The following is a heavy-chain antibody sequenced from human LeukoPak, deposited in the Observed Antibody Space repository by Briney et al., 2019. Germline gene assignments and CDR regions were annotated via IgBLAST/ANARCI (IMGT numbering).Heavy chain of an antibody. CDR2: INHSGST. J-gene: IGHJ4*02. V-gene: IGHV4-34*01. D-gene: IGHD3-22*01. CDR3: ARSTRYYYDSSGYYAFVY. Sequence: SETLSLTCAVYGGSFSGYYWSWIRQPPGKGLEWIGEINHSGSTNYNPSLKSRVTISVDTSKNQFSLKLSSVTAADTAVYYCARSTRYYYDSSGYYAFVYWGQGTLVTVSS. CDR1: GGSFSGYY.